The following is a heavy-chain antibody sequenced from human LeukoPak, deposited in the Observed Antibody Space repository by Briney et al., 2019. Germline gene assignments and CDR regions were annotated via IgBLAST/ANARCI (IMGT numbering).Heavy chain of an antibody. D-gene: IGHD3-22*01. CDR1: GYTFTSYA. J-gene: IGHJ6*02. CDR3: AGALGYYYYYYYYGMDV. V-gene: IGHV1-3*01. CDR2: INAGNGNT. Sequence: ASVKVSCKASGYTFTSYAMHWVRQAPGQRLEWMGWINAGNGNTKYSQKFQGRVTITRDTSASTAYMELSSLRSEDTAVYYCAGALGYYYYYYYYGMDVWGQGTTVTVSS.